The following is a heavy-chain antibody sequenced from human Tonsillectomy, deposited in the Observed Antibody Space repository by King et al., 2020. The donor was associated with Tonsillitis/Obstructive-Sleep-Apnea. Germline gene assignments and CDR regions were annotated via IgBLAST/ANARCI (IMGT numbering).Heavy chain of an antibody. Sequence: VQLVESGGGLVQPGGSLRLSCAASGFTFSDYAMSWVRQAPGKGLEWVSAISGSGGSTHYADSVKGRFTISRDNSKNTLYLQMNSLRAEDTAVYYCAKDYGKWLFYATFPDYWGQGTLVTVSS. D-gene: IGHD3-22*01. CDR1: GFTFSDYA. V-gene: IGHV3-23*04. J-gene: IGHJ4*02. CDR3: AKDYGKWLFYATFPDY. CDR2: ISGSGGST.